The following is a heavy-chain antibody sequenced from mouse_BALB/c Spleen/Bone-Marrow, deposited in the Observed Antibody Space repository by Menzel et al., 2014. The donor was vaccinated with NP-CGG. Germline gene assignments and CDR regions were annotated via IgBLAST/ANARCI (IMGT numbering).Heavy chain of an antibody. CDR1: GFNIKDTY. CDR3: ASYYYGHYFDY. CDR2: IDPANGST. D-gene: IGHD1-1*01. J-gene: IGHJ2*01. V-gene: IGHV14-3*02. Sequence: EVQLVESGAELVKPGASVKLSCTASGFNIKDTYMHWVKQRPEQGLEWIGRIDPANGSTKYDPKFQGKATITADTSSNTAYLQLSSLTSEDTAVYYCASYYYGHYFDYWGQGTTLTVSS.